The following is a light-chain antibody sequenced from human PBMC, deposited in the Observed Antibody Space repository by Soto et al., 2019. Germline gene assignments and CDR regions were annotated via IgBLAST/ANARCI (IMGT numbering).Light chain of an antibody. Sequence: TQMTQSPSSVSASVGDRITSTCRASQPINNFLAWYQQKPGQAPNLLIYAASSLQGGVPSRFSGSTSGTDFTLTISSLQPEDFATYYCQQTGSFPWTFGQGTKVEVK. CDR2: AAS. CDR1: QPINNF. CDR3: QQTGSFPWT. J-gene: IGKJ1*01. V-gene: IGKV1-12*01.